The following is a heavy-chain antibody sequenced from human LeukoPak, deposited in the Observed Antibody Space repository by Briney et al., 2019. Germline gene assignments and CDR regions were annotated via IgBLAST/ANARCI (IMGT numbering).Heavy chain of an antibody. J-gene: IGHJ6*02. CDR1: GYTLPSYY. V-gene: IGHV1-46*01. D-gene: IGHD1-1*01. CDR3: ARDRYNWNSYGMDV. CDR2: INTGGGST. Sequence: ASVKVSCKASGYTLPSYYMHWVRQAPGQGLEWMGIINTGGGSTSYAQKFQGRVTMTRDTSTSTVYMELSSLRSEDTAVYFYARDRYNWNSYGMDVWGQGTTVTVSS.